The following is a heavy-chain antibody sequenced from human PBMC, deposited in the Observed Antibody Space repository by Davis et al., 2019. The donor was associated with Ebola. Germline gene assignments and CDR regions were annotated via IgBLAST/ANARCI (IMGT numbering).Heavy chain of an antibody. V-gene: IGHV4-61*08. D-gene: IGHD3-16*01. CDR1: GGSVSSGGHY. J-gene: IGHJ3*01. CDR3: SRDPSTIGLWDL. CDR2: MSYSGTS. Sequence: SETLSLTCTVSGGSVSSGGHYWSWIRLSPGKGLEWVGYMSYSGTSKYNPFLKSRVTITIDPSKNQFSLKLTSMTAADTGVYFCSRDPSTIGLWDLWGQGTMVTVSS.